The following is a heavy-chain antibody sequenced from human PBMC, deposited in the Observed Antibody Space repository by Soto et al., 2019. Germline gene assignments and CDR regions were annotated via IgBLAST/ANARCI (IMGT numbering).Heavy chain of an antibody. Sequence: GGSLRLSCAASGFTFSDHAIHWVRQAPGKGLEYVSAISGDGGNTFYANSVKGRFTISRDNSKDTLYLQMGSLRADDMAVYYCARVLGGYDFAYFDYWGQGTLVTVSS. CDR3: ARVLGGYDFAYFDY. D-gene: IGHD5-12*01. J-gene: IGHJ4*02. V-gene: IGHV3-64*01. CDR1: GFTFSDHA. CDR2: ISGDGGNT.